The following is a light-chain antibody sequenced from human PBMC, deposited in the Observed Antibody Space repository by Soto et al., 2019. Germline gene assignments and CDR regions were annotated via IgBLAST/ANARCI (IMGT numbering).Light chain of an antibody. CDR1: SSNIGGNS. J-gene: IGLJ1*01. CDR2: DDN. V-gene: IGLV1-51*01. Sequence: SVLTQPPSVSAAPGQKVTISCSGSSSNIGGNSVSWYQQLPGTAPKLLIYDDNKRPSGIPDRFSGSKSGTSATLGITGFQTGDEADYYCGSWDSSLSAYVLGHGTKLTVL. CDR3: GSWDSSLSAYV.